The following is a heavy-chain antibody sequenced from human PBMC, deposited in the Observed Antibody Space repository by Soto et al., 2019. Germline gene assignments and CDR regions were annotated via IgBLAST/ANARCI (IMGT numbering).Heavy chain of an antibody. CDR1: GFTFSCSA. J-gene: IGHJ4*02. D-gene: IGHD2-15*01. CDR3: TASGADAIVEY. Sequence: RESLTPFCAASGFTFSCSAMHGVRQASGKGLGWVGRIRSKTNSYATAYAASVKGRFTISRDDSKNTAYLQMNSLKTEDTAVDYGTASGADAIVEYWGQGTLVTVSS. CDR2: IRSKTNSYAT. V-gene: IGHV3-73*01.